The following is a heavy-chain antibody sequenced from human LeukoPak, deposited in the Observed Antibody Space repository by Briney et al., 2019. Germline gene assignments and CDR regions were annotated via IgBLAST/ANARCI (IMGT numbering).Heavy chain of an antibody. J-gene: IGHJ3*02. CDR1: GFTFSSYS. D-gene: IGHD2-2*01. Sequence: GGSLRLSCAASGFTFSSYSMNWVRQAPGKGLEWVSSIISSGSYIYYAASVKGRFTISRDNAKNSLYLQMNSLRAEDTAVYYCARFYCSSTSCPGDYSNYKDAFDIWGQGTMVTVSS. CDR3: ARFYCSSTSCPGDYSNYKDAFDI. CDR2: IISSGSYI. V-gene: IGHV3-21*01.